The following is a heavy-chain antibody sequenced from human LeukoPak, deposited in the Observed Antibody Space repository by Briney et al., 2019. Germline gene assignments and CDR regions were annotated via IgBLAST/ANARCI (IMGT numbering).Heavy chain of an antibody. CDR1: GGSFSGYY. Sequence: ASETLSLTCAVYGGSFSGYYWSWIRQPPGKGLEWIGEINHSGSTNYNPSLKSRVTISVDTSKNQFSLKLSSVTAADTAVYYCARVATYYGSGRYFDYWGQGTLVTVSS. CDR2: INHSGST. V-gene: IGHV4-34*01. D-gene: IGHD3-10*01. CDR3: ARVATYYGSGRYFDY. J-gene: IGHJ4*02.